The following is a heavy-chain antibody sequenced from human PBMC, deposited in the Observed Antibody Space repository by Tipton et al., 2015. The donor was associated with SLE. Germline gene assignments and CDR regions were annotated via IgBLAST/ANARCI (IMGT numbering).Heavy chain of an antibody. CDR2: IYYSGST. Sequence: TLSLTCTVSGGSISSGGYYWSWIRQHPGKGLEWIGYIYYSGSTYYNPSLKSRVTISVDMSKNQFSLKLSSVTAADTAVYYCARDGGGYYDSSGYYYGWYFDLWGRGTLVTVSS. J-gene: IGHJ2*01. CDR3: ARDGGGYYDSSGYYYGWYFDL. D-gene: IGHD3-22*01. CDR1: GGSISSGGYY. V-gene: IGHV4-31*03.